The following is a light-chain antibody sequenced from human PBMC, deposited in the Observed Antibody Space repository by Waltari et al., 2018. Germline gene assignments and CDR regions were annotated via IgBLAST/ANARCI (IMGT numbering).Light chain of an antibody. V-gene: IGKV3-20*01. CDR3: QQYGDSRWT. Sequence: ETVLTQSPGTLSLSPGERASLSCRASQSVTGSYITWYQQRPGQAPRLLIDGASSRATGIPYRFSGSRSGTEFTLTISRLERDDFAVYYCQQYGDSRWTFGQGTKVEIK. CDR2: GAS. J-gene: IGKJ1*01. CDR1: QSVTGSY.